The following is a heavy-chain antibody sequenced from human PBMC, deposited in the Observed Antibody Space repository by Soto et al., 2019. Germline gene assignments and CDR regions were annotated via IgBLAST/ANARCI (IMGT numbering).Heavy chain of an antibody. Sequence: DVQLVESGGGLVKPGGSLRLSCVASGPTFSTYGMNWIRQTPGKGLEWVSSITSGGSYIHYADSVQGRFTVSRDNAKNSMYLQMNSLRVEDTAVYFCARDESAGSSTSNWGQGTLVTVSS. CDR1: GPTFSTYG. CDR3: ARDESAGSSTSN. D-gene: IGHD2-2*01. J-gene: IGHJ4*02. CDR2: ITSGGSYI. V-gene: IGHV3-21*01.